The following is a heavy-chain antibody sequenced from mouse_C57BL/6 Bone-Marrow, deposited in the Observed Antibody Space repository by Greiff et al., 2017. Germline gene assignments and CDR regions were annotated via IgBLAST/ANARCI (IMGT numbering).Heavy chain of an antibody. V-gene: IGHV1-26*01. D-gene: IGHD3-2*02. CDR3: ARAQATLFDY. CDR1: GYTFTDYY. Sequence: VQLQQSGPELVKPGASVKISCKASGYTFTDYYMNWVKQSHGKSLEWIGDINPNNGGTSYNQKFKGKATLTVDKSSSTAYMELRSLTSEDSAVYYCARAQATLFDYWGQGTTLTVSS. CDR2: INPNNGGT. J-gene: IGHJ2*01.